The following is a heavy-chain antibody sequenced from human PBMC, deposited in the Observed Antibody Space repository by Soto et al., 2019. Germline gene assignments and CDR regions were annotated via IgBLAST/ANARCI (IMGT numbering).Heavy chain of an antibody. J-gene: IGHJ4*02. CDR2: INPNSGGT. Sequence: ASVKVSCKASGYTFTGYYMHWVRQAPGQGLEWMGWINPNSGGTNYAQKFQGWVTMTRDTSISTAYMELSRLRSDDTAVYYCARVRSDSSSAGFDYWGQGTLVTVSS. D-gene: IGHD6-6*01. V-gene: IGHV1-2*04. CDR3: ARVRSDSSSAGFDY. CDR1: GYTFTGYY.